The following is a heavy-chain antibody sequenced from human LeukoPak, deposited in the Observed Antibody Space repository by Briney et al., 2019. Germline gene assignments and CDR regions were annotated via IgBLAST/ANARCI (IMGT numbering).Heavy chain of an antibody. Sequence: SETLSLTYTVSGGSISSSTYYWGWIRQPPGKGLEWIGSIYYSGSTNYNPSLKSRVSISVDTSKNQFSLKLSSVTAADTAVYYCARTGSTVTMLYPFDHWGQGTLVTVSS. CDR1: GGSISSSTYY. CDR3: ARTGSTVTMLYPFDH. V-gene: IGHV4-39*07. CDR2: IYYSGST. J-gene: IGHJ4*02. D-gene: IGHD4-17*01.